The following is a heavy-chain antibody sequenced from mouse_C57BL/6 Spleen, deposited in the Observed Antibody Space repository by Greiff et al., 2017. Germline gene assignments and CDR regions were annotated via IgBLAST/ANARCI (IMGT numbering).Heavy chain of an antibody. CDR1: GFNIKDDY. CDR2: IDPENGDT. J-gene: IGHJ2*01. Sequence: VQLKQSGAELVRPGASVKLSCTASGFNIKDDYMHWVKQRPEQGLEWIGWIDPENGDTEYASKFQGKATITADTPSNTAYLQLSSLTSEDTAVXYCTRGYYAYWGQGTTLTVS. D-gene: IGHD2-3*01. CDR3: TRGYYAY. V-gene: IGHV14-4*01.